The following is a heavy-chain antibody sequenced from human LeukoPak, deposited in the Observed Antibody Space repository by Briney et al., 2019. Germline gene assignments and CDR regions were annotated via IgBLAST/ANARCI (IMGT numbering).Heavy chain of an antibody. Sequence: SETLSLTCAVCGGSFSGYYWSWIRQPPGKGLEWIGEINHSGSTNYNPSLKSRVTISVDTSKNQFSLKLSSVTAADTAVYYCARVRDTIFGVPRYFQHWGQGTLVTVSS. CDR3: ARVRDTIFGVPRYFQH. J-gene: IGHJ1*01. CDR2: INHSGST. D-gene: IGHD3-3*01. V-gene: IGHV4-34*01. CDR1: GGSFSGYY.